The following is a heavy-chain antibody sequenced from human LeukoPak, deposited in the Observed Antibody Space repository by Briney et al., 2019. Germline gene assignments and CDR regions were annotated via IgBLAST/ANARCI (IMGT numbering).Heavy chain of an antibody. Sequence: ASVKVSCKASGGTFSSYAISWVRQAPGQGLEWMGGIIPIFGTANYAQKFQGRVTITADESTSTAYMELNSLRSEDTAVYYCARVPDRFYSSGWDSRLLFDYWGQGTLVTVSS. J-gene: IGHJ4*02. V-gene: IGHV1-69*13. CDR1: GGTFSSYA. CDR3: ARVPDRFYSSGWDSRLLFDY. CDR2: IIPIFGTA. D-gene: IGHD6-19*01.